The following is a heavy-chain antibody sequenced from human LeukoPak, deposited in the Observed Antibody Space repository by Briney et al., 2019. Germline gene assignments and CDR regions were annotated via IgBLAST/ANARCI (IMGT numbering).Heavy chain of an antibody. D-gene: IGHD6-19*01. CDR1: GFTFSSYE. CDR3: ARGGTDSSGWRYNWFDP. CDR2: ISSSSSTI. V-gene: IGHV3-48*03. J-gene: IGHJ5*02. Sequence: QPGGSLRLSCAASGFTFSSYEMNWVRQAPGKGLEWVSYISSSSSTIYYADSVKGRFTISRDNAKNSLYLQMNSLRAEDTAVYYCARGGTDSSGWRYNWFDPWGQGTLVTVSS.